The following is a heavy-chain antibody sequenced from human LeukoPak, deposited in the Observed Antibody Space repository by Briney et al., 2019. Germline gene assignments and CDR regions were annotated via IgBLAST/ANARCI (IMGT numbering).Heavy chain of an antibody. J-gene: IGHJ5*02. CDR3: ARGLRRGVYWFDP. CDR2: MNPNSGNT. CDR1: GYTFTSYD. D-gene: IGHD3-10*01. Sequence: ASVKVSRKASGYTFTSYDVNWVRQATGQGLEWMGWMNPNSGNTGYAQKFQGRVTMTRNTSISTAYMELSSLTSEDTAVYYCARGLRRGVYWFDPWGQGTLVTVSP. V-gene: IGHV1-8*01.